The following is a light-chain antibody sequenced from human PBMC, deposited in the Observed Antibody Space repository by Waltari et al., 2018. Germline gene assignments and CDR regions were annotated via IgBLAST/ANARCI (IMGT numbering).Light chain of an antibody. V-gene: IGKV3-20*01. Sequence: LVLTHSPGPLSFSPAARATLSWRASQSISSNYLAWYQKKHGQAPRPLIFAASSRASGIPDRFSGSGSGTDFTLTISRLEPEDFAVYYCQQYGSSPPITFGQGTRLEIK. CDR3: QQYGSSPPIT. CDR2: AAS. CDR1: QSISSNY. J-gene: IGKJ5*01.